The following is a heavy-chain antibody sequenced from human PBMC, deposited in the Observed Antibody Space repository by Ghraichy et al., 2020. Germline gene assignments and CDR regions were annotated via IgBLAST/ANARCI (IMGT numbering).Heavy chain of an antibody. CDR2: INHSGST. V-gene: IGHV4-34*01. CDR1: GGSFSGYY. Sequence: SETLSLTCAVYGGSFSGYYWSWIRQPPGKGLEWIGEINHSGSTNYNPSLKSRVTISVDTSKNQFSLKLSSVTAADTAVYYCARPNDFWSGYYTVWGQGTLVTGSS. D-gene: IGHD3-3*01. CDR3: ARPNDFWSGYYTV. J-gene: IGHJ4*02.